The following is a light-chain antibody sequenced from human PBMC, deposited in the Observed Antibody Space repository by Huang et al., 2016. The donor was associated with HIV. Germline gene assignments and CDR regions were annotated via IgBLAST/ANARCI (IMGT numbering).Light chain of an antibody. V-gene: IGKV1-33*01. CDR2: DAS. CDR3: QQYDTLPYT. J-gene: IGKJ2*01. Sequence: DIQVTQSPSSLSASVGDRVTITCQASQDITDYLNWYQQTPGKAPKPLISDASNLASGVPSRFSGTRSGTDFTSTITSLQPEDIATYYCQQYDTLPYTFGQGTKLEI. CDR1: QDITDY.